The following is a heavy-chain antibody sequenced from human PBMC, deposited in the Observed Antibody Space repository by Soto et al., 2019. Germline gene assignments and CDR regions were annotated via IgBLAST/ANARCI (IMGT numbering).Heavy chain of an antibody. Sequence: PSETLSLTCTVSGGSISSGDYYWSWIRQPLGKGLEWIGYIYYSGSTYYNPSLKSRVTISVDTSKNQFSLKLSSVTAADTAVYYCARQATITSHWQGDYYGMDVWGQGTTVTVSS. CDR3: ARQATITSHWQGDYYGMDV. J-gene: IGHJ6*02. D-gene: IGHD5-12*01. V-gene: IGHV4-30-4*01. CDR2: IYYSGST. CDR1: GGSISSGDYY.